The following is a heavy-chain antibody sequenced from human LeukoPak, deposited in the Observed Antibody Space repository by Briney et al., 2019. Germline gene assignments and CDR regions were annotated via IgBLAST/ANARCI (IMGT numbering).Heavy chain of an antibody. CDR1: GFTFSSYA. Sequence: GGSLRLSCTVSGFTFSSYAMSWVRQAPGKGLEWVSAISGSGGSTYYADSVKGRFTISRDNSKNTLYLQMNSLRAEDTAVYYCAKLGYCSSTSCSSNWFDPWGQGTLVTVSS. CDR2: ISGSGGST. CDR3: AKLGYCSSTSCSSNWFDP. V-gene: IGHV3-23*01. J-gene: IGHJ5*02. D-gene: IGHD2-2*01.